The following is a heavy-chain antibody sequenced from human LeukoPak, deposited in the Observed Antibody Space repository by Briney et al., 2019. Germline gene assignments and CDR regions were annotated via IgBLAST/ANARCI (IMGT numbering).Heavy chain of an antibody. Sequence: GGSLRLSCAASGFTFSRFGIHWVRQAPGKGLQWVALISYDGSKTYYAASVKDRFTISRDNSKNTLYLQMNSLRTEDTAVYYCARGRSPTLGYFDLWGRGTLVTVSS. CDR1: GFTFSRFG. J-gene: IGHJ2*01. CDR2: ISYDGSKT. V-gene: IGHV3-30*03. CDR3: ARGRSPTLGYFDL. D-gene: IGHD1-26*01.